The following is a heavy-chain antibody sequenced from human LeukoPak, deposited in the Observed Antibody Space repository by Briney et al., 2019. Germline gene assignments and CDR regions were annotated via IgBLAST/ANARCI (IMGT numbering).Heavy chain of an antibody. CDR1: GYTFTSYG. CDR3: ARWSYGNYYYYYMDV. Sequence: ASVKVSCKASGYTFTSYGISWVRQAPGQGLERMGWISAYNGNTNYAQKLQGRVTMTTDTSTSTAYMELRSLRSDDTAVYYCARWSYGNYYYYYMDVWGKGTTVTISS. CDR2: ISAYNGNT. J-gene: IGHJ6*03. D-gene: IGHD5-18*01. V-gene: IGHV1-18*01.